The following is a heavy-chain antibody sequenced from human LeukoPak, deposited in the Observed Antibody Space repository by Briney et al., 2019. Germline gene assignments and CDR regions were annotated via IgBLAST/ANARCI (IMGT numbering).Heavy chain of an antibody. V-gene: IGHV1-18*01. CDR2: ISAYNGNT. D-gene: IGHD3-10*01. J-gene: IGHJ4*02. CDR1: GYTFTSYG. Sequence: ASVKVSCKASGYTFTSYGISWVRQAPGQGLEWMGSISAYNGNTNYAQKLQGRVTMTTDTSTSTAYMELRSLRSDDTAVYYCAREVWFGELSERTLDYWGQGTLVTVSS. CDR3: AREVWFGELSERTLDY.